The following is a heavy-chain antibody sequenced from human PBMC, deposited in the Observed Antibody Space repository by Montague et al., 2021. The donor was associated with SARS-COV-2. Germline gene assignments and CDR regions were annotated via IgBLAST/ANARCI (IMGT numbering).Heavy chain of an antibody. CDR2: INYSANT. J-gene: IGHJ4*02. CDR1: GDSIRSYY. Sequence: SETRSLTCTVSGDSIRSYYWSWIRQPPGKGLEWIGNINYSANTNXNPSLRSRVTTSIDTSKNQFSLRLSSVTAADTAVYYCARVRLTATTAPDFDYWGQGTLVTVSS. D-gene: IGHD1-1*01. V-gene: IGHV4-59*01. CDR3: ARVRLTATTAPDFDY.